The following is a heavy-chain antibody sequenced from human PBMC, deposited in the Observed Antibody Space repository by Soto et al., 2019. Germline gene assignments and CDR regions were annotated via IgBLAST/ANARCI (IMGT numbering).Heavy chain of an antibody. V-gene: IGHV4-59*08. D-gene: IGHD2-21*01. J-gene: IGHJ4*02. CDR1: GGSISSSY. Sequence: SETLSLTCTVSGGSISSSYWSWIRQPPGKGLEWIGYIYDSGSTYYNSSLKSRVTMSVDTSKNQFSLKLSSVTAADTAVYYCARPLIYWGQGTPVTVS. CDR2: IYDSGST. CDR3: ARPLIY.